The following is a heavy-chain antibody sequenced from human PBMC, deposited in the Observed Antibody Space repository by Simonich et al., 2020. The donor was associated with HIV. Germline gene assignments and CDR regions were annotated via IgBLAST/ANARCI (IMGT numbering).Heavy chain of an antibody. CDR1: GGSFRGYY. Sequence: QVQLQQWGAGLLKPSETLSLTCAVYGGSFRGYYWSWIRQPPGKGLGGCGEINHSGSTNYNPSLKSRVTISVDTSKNQFSLKLSSVTAADTAVYYCARGRRWAYYWGQGTLVTVSS. CDR3: ARGRRWAYY. V-gene: IGHV4-34*01. CDR2: INHSGST. D-gene: IGHD6-13*01. J-gene: IGHJ4*02.